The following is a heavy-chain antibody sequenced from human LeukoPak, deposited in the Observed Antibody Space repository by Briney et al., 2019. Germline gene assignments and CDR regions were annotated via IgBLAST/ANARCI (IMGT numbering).Heavy chain of an antibody. Sequence: GASVKVSCKASGGTFSSYAISWVRQAPGQGLEWMGGIIPIFGTANYAQKFQGRVTITADESTSTAYMELSSLTFEDTAVYYCARGSPNWGMVGYWGQGTLVTVSS. CDR2: IIPIFGTA. CDR1: GGTFSSYA. V-gene: IGHV1-69*13. CDR3: ARGSPNWGMVGY. J-gene: IGHJ4*02. D-gene: IGHD7-27*01.